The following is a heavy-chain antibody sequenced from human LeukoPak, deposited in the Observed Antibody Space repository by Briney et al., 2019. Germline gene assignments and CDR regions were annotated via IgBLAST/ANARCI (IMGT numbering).Heavy chain of an antibody. Sequence: PGGSLRLSCAASGFTVSSDFMSWVRQAPGKGLGWVSLISGEGYIYYADSVKGRFTISRDNYKNTLYLQMNSLRAEDTAVYYCVYLRGHYWGQGTLVTVSS. D-gene: IGHD4-17*01. J-gene: IGHJ4*02. V-gene: IGHV3-53*01. CDR1: GFTVSSDF. CDR3: VYLRGHY. CDR2: ISGEGYI.